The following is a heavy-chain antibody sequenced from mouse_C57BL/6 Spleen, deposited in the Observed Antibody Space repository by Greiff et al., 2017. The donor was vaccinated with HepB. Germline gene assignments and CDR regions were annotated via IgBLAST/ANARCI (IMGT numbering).Heavy chain of an antibody. V-gene: IGHV5-9-1*02. CDR1: GFTFSSYA. CDR2: ISSGGDYI. CDR3: TRDDGYYFFAY. D-gene: IGHD2-3*01. J-gene: IGHJ3*01. Sequence: EVHLVESGEGLVKPGGSLKLSCAASGFTFSSYAMSWVRQTPEKRLEWVAYISSGGDYIFYADTVKGRFTISRDNARNTLYLQMSSLKSEDTAMYYCTRDDGYYFFAYWGQGTLVTVSA.